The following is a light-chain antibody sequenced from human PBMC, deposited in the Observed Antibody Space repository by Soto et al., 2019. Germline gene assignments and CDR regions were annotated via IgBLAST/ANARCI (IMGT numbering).Light chain of an antibody. V-gene: IGLV2-14*01. Sequence: QSVLTQPASVSGSPGQSIAISCTGTSSDVGSYDYVSWYQQHPDKAPKLMIYEVTQRPSGVSNRFSGSKSGNTASLTISGLQAEDEADYYCSSHTSVNPRVXGTGTKVPV. J-gene: IGLJ1*01. CDR2: EVT. CDR3: SSHTSVNPRV. CDR1: SSDVGSYDY.